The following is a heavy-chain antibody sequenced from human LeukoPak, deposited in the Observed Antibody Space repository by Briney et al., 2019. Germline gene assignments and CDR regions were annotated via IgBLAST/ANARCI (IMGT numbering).Heavy chain of an antibody. CDR2: ISFDGSQK. D-gene: IGHD4-17*01. Sequence: GGSLRLSCEVSGFSVGGYALHWVRQAPGKGLEWVAVISFDGSQKYYADSVKGRFTISRDTFKNTPFLQMDSLSGEDTGFYHCARSDRGDYNFDYWGQGTLVTVSS. CDR3: ARSDRGDYNFDY. V-gene: IGHV3-30*04. J-gene: IGHJ4*02. CDR1: GFSVGGYA.